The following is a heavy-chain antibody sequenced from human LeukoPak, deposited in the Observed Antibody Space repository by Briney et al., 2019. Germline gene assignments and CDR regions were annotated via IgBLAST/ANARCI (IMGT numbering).Heavy chain of an antibody. CDR1: GGSISGYY. J-gene: IGHJ5*02. V-gene: IGHV4-59*01. CDR2: IYYSGNT. Sequence: SETLSLACTVSGGSISGYYWSWIRQPPGKGLEWIGYIYYSGNTNYNPSLRSRVTISVDTSKNQFSLRLSSVTAADTAVYYCARDLQADSYKKWFDPWGQGTQVTVSS. CDR3: ARDLQADSYKKWFDP. D-gene: IGHD1-1*01.